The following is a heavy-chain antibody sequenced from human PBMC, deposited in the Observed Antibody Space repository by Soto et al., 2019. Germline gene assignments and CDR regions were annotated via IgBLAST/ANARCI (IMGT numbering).Heavy chain of an antibody. D-gene: IGHD3-3*01. Sequence: SVKVPCKASGGTFSSYAIRWVRQAPGQGLEWMGGIIPSFGTANYAQKFQGWVTITADESTSTAYMELSRLRSEDTAVYYCARTSYYDFWSGYGGQDDAFDIWGQGTMVTV. V-gene: IGHV1-69*13. CDR2: IIPSFGTA. CDR1: GGTFSSYA. CDR3: ARTSYYDFWSGYGGQDDAFDI. J-gene: IGHJ3*02.